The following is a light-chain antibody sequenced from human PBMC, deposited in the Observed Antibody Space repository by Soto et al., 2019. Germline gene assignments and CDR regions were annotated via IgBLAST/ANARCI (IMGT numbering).Light chain of an antibody. J-gene: IGLJ2*01. V-gene: IGLV4-69*01. CDR2: LNSDGSH. CDR1: SGHSSYA. Sequence: QPVLTQSPSASASLGASVKLTCTLSSGHSSYAIAWHQQQPEEGPRYLMRLNSDGSHSKGDGIPDRFSGSSSGAERYLTISSLQSEDEADSYCQTWGTGIVVFGGGTKLTVL. CDR3: QTWGTGIVV.